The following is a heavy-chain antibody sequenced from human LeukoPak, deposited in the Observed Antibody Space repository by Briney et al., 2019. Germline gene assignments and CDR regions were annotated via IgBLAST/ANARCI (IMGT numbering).Heavy chain of an antibody. Sequence: SETLSPTCTVSGGSVSSGSYYWSWIRQPPGKGLEWIGYIYYSGSTNYNPSLKSRVTVSVDTSKNQFSLKLSSVTAADTAVYYCAREQTNGYSYGYTDYWGQGTLVTVSP. D-gene: IGHD5-18*01. CDR1: GGSVSSGSYY. CDR2: IYYSGST. J-gene: IGHJ4*02. V-gene: IGHV4-61*01. CDR3: AREQTNGYSYGYTDY.